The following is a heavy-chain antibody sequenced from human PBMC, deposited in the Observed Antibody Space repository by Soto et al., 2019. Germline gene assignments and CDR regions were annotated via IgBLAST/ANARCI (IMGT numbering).Heavy chain of an antibody. Sequence: QVQLVQSGAEVKKPGSSVKVSCKASGGTFSSYTISWVRQAPVQGLEWMGRIIPILGIANYAQKFQGRVTITADKSTSTAYMELSSLRSEDTAVYYCARLVVEAGYWGQGTLVTVSS. V-gene: IGHV1-69*02. CDR2: IIPILGIA. CDR1: GGTFSSYT. J-gene: IGHJ4*02. CDR3: ARLVVEAGY. D-gene: IGHD2-21*01.